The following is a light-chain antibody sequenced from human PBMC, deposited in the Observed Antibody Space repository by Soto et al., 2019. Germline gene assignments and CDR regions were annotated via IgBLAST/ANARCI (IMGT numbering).Light chain of an antibody. V-gene: IGLV1-44*01. CDR2: DNN. Sequence: QAVVTQPPSASGTPGQRVTISCSGGYPNIGSNTVNWYHQLPGTAPKLLIYDNNQRPSGVPGRFSGSTSGTSASLAISGLLSEDEADYYCATWDDSLNGVVFGGGTKLTVL. CDR1: YPNIGSNT. J-gene: IGLJ3*02. CDR3: ATWDDSLNGVV.